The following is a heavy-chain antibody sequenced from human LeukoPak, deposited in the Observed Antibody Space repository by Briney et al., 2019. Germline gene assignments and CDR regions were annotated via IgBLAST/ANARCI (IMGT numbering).Heavy chain of an antibody. V-gene: IGHV4-39*07. Sequence: PSETLSLTCTVSGGSISSGSYYWSWIRQPPGKGLEWIGEINHSGSTNYDPSLKSRVTISVDTSKNQFSLKLSSVTAADTAVYYCARGGAVVPAATKYYYYYYYMYVWGKGTTVTVSS. CDR1: GGSISSGSYY. D-gene: IGHD2-2*01. CDR3: ARGGAVVPAATKYYYYYYYMYV. CDR2: INHSGST. J-gene: IGHJ6*03.